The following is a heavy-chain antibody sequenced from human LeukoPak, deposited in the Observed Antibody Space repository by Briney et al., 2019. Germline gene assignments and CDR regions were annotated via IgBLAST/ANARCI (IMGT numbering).Heavy chain of an antibody. CDR2: ISSSSTHT. J-gene: IGHJ4*02. D-gene: IGHD5-18*01. Sequence: GGSLRLSCAASGFTFSDYYMSWIRQAPGKGLEWISYISSSSTHTNYADSVKGRFTISRDNAKNSVYLQMNSLRAEDTAVYYCARGGYSFASHYWGQGTLVTVSS. CDR3: ARGGYSFASHY. V-gene: IGHV3-11*05. CDR1: GFTFSDYY.